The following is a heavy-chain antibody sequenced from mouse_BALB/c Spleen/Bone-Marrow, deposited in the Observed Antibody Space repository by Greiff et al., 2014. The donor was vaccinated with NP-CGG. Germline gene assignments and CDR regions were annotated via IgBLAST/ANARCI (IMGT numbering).Heavy chain of an antibody. D-gene: IGHD1-1*01. J-gene: IGHJ1*01. CDR2: ISSGGRYT. CDR3: ARQDYYGSSPHWYFDV. V-gene: IGHV5-9-3*01. Sequence: DVQLQESGGGLVKPGGSLKLSCAASGFTFSSYAMSWVRQTPEKRLEWVATISSGGRYTYYADSVKGRFTISRDTAKNTLYLQMSSLRSEDTAINYCARQDYYGSSPHWYFDVWGAGTTVTVSS. CDR1: GFTFSSYA.